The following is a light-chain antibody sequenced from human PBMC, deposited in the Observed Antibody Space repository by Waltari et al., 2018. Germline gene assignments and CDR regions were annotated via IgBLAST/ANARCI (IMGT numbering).Light chain of an antibody. Sequence: DIQMTQSPSSLSASVGDRVTITCRASQGIRNDLAWYQQKPGKAPKRLIYAASSLQSGVPSRFSGSGSGTEFTLTISSLQPEDSATYYCLQVNSYPRTFGQGTKLDIK. J-gene: IGKJ2*01. CDR2: AAS. CDR3: LQVNSYPRT. CDR1: QGIRND. V-gene: IGKV1-17*01.